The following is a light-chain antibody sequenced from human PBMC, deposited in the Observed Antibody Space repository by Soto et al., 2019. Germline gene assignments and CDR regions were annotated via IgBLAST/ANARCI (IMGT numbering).Light chain of an antibody. Sequence: QSVLTQPASVSGSPGQSITISCTGTSSDVGGYNYVSWYQQHPGKAPKLMIYDVSKXPSGVSNRFSGSKSGNAASLTISGLQAEDEADDYCSSYKSSSSYVFGTGTKVTVL. CDR2: DVS. J-gene: IGLJ1*01. V-gene: IGLV2-14*01. CDR1: SSDVGGYNY. CDR3: SSYKSSSSYV.